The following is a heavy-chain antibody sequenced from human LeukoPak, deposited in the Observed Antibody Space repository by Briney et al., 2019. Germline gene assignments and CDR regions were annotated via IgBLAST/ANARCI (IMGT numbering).Heavy chain of an antibody. J-gene: IGHJ5*02. V-gene: IGHV4-34*01. CDR2: INHSGST. CDR3: ARGTGSYYRHWFDP. D-gene: IGHD1-26*01. CDR1: GGSFSGYY. Sequence: SETLSLTCAVYGGSFSGYYWSWIRQPPGKGLEWIGEINHSGSTNCNPSLKSRVTISVDTSKNQFSLKLSSVTAADTAVYYCARGTGSYYRHWFDPWGQGTLVTVSS.